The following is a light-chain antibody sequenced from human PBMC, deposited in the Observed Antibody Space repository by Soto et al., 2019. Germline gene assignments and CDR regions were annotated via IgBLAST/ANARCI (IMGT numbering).Light chain of an antibody. Sequence: QSVVTQPRSVSGSPGQSVTISCTGTSSGVGGYNYVSWFQQHPGKAPKLIIYDVSKRPSGVPDRFSGSKSDNTASLTISGLHAEDESDYYCCSYAGSYDCLFGGGTKLTVL. J-gene: IGLJ3*02. CDR2: DVS. V-gene: IGLV2-11*01. CDR3: CSYAGSYDCL. CDR1: SSGVGGYNY.